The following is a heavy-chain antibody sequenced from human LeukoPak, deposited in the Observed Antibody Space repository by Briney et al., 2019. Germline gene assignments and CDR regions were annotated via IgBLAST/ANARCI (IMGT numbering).Heavy chain of an antibody. CDR3: ARAMSTFGGVRNYFDS. Sequence: GGSLRLSCAASGFTFGGHNMNWVRQAPGKGLEWISFVSISSGTIYYADSVNGRFRISRDNAKSSLDLEMNSLRAEDTAVYYCARAMSTFGGVRNYFDSWGQGTLVTVSS. V-gene: IGHV3-48*04. J-gene: IGHJ4*02. CDR1: GFTFGGHN. D-gene: IGHD3-16*01. CDR2: VSISSGTI.